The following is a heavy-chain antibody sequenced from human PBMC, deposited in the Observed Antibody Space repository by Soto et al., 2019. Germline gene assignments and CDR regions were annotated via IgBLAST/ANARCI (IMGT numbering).Heavy chain of an antibody. CDR3: TKRRNVLRFLEWSSGMEV. V-gene: IGHV3-30*18. D-gene: IGHD3-3*01. Sequence: GGSLRLSCAAPGFTFSSYGMHWVRQAPGKGLEWVAFISHDGSNKYYGDSMKGRIAMSRDNSKSTLYLQMSSLRAEDTAVYYCTKRRNVLRFLEWSSGMEVWGQGTTVTVSS. CDR2: ISHDGSNK. J-gene: IGHJ6*02. CDR1: GFTFSSYG.